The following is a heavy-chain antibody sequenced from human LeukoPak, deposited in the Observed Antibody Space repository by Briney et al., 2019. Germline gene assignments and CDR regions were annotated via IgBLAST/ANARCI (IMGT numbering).Heavy chain of an antibody. J-gene: IGHJ4*02. V-gene: IGHV4-4*07. CDR3: ASYDFWSGQPYFDY. CDR2: VYTSGST. D-gene: IGHD3-3*01. Sequence: SETLSLTCTVSGGSISSYYWSWIRQPAGKGLEWIGRVYTSGSTNYNPSLKSRVTMPVDTSKNQFSLKLSSVTAADTAVYYCASYDFWSGQPYFDYWGQGTLVTVSS. CDR1: GGSISSYY.